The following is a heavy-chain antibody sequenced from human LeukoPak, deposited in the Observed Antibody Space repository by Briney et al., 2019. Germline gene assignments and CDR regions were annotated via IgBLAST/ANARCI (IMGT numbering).Heavy chain of an antibody. V-gene: IGHV4-30-2*01. CDR1: GGSTSSGGYY. Sequence: MPSQTLSLTCTVSGGSTSSGGYYWSWIRQPPGKGLEWIGYIYHSGSTYYNPSLKSRVSISVDTSKNQFSLKLSSVTAADTAVYYCARGRAYYDSTGYGYWGQGTLVTVSS. J-gene: IGHJ4*02. CDR3: ARGRAYYDSTGYGY. CDR2: IYHSGST. D-gene: IGHD3-22*01.